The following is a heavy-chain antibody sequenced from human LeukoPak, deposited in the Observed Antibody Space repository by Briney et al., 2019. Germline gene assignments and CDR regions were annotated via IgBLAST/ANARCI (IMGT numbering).Heavy chain of an antibody. CDR2: IIPILGIA. Sequence: ASVKVSCKASGGTFSSYAISWVRQAPGQGLEWMGRIIPILGIANYAQKFQGRVTITADKSTSTAYMELSSLRSEDTAVYYRARESVTTAYYYYYYGMDVWGQGTTVTVSS. CDR1: GGTFSSYA. J-gene: IGHJ6*02. V-gene: IGHV1-69*04. D-gene: IGHD4-11*01. CDR3: ARESVTTAYYYYYYGMDV.